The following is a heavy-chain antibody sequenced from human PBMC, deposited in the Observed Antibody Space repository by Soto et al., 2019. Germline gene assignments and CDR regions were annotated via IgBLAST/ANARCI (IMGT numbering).Heavy chain of an antibody. CDR1: VFTFSDYW. CDR3: ARDRHGDSKPLYYYYGMDV. D-gene: IGHD4-17*01. V-gene: IGHV3-7*03. J-gene: IGHJ6*01. CDR2: IRQDGSEK. Sequence: GSLRLSCAASVFTFSDYWMSWVRQAPLKGLEWVANIRQDGSEKYYVDSVMGRFTISRDNAKNSLYLQMNSLRAEDMAVYYCARDRHGDSKPLYYYYGMDVWGQGSTDIVSS.